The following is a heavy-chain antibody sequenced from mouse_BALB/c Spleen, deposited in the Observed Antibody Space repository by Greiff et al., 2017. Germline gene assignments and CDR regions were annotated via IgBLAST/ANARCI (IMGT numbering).Heavy chain of an antibody. D-gene: IGHD2-4*01. J-gene: IGHJ3*01. CDR1: GYTFTSYY. CDR3: TSGLQAWFAY. V-gene: IGHV1S81*02. CDR2: INPSNGGT. Sequence: QVQLQQPGAELVKPGASVKLSCKASGYTFTSYYMYWVKQRPGQGLEWIGGINPSNGGTNFNEKFKSKATLTVDKSSSTAYMQLSSLTSEDSAVYYCTSGLQAWFAYWGQGTLVTVSA.